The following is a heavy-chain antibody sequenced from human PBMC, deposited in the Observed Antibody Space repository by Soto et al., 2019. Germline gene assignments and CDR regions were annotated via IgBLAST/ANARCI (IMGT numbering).Heavy chain of an antibody. D-gene: IGHD2-2*01. CDR1: GGTFSSYG. J-gene: IGHJ4*02. CDR3: ARQMVPAADYYFGY. CDR2: ISAYNGNT. Sequence: ASVKVSCKASGGTFSSYGINWVRQAPGQGLEWMGWISAYNGNTNYAQKVQGRVTMTTDTSTSTAYMELRGLRSDDTPMYYCARQMVPAADYYFGYWGQGTLVTVSS. V-gene: IGHV1-18*01.